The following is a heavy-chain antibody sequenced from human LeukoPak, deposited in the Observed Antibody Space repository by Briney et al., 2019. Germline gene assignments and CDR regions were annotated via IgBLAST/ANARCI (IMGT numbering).Heavy chain of an antibody. J-gene: IGHJ4*02. D-gene: IGHD1-7*01. CDR2: INPNSGGT. V-gene: IGHV1-2*02. CDR3: ARDQDDNWNSRGFDY. CDR1: GYTFTGYY. Sequence: ASVKVSCKASGYTFTGYYMHWVRQAPGQGLEWMGWINPNSGGTNYAQKFQGRVTMTRDTSISTAYMELSSLRSEDTAVYYCARDQDDNWNSRGFDYWGQGTLVTVSS.